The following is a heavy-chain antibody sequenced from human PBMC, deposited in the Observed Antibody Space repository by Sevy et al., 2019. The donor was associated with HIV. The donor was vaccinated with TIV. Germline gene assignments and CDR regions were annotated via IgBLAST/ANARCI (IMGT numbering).Heavy chain of an antibody. Sequence: GGSLRLSCAASGFTFSSYSMHWVRRAPGKGLEWVAVISYDGSNTFYAGSVKGRFTISRDTSKNTLSLQMNSRRAEDTAVYYCVKCEMATSRGFCAFDIWGQGTMVTVSS. CDR3: VKCEMATSRGFCAFDI. J-gene: IGHJ3*02. V-gene: IGHV3-30-3*02. CDR1: GFTFSSYS. D-gene: IGHD5-12*01. CDR2: ISYDGSNT.